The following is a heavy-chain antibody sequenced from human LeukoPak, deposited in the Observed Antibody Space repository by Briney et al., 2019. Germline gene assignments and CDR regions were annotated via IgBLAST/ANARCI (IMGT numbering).Heavy chain of an antibody. CDR1: GFTFGSYS. CDR2: ISSSSSYI. D-gene: IGHD3-9*01. J-gene: IGHJ4*02. CDR3: ARGEMGYDILTGYYQRYFDY. Sequence: GGSLRLSCAASGFTFGSYSMNWVRQAPGKGLEWASSISSSSSYIYYADSVKGRFTISRDNAKNSLYLQMNSLRAEDTAVYYCARGEMGYDILTGYYQRYFDYWGQGTLVTVSS. V-gene: IGHV3-21*01.